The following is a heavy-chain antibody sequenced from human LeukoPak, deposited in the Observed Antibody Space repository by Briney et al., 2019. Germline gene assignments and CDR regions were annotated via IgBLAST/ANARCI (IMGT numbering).Heavy chain of an antibody. CDR3: ARKRSDYGDSDYFDS. V-gene: IGHV4-59*01. J-gene: IGHJ4*02. CDR1: GGSISSYY. CDR2: IYYSGST. Sequence: PSETLSLTCTLPGGSISSYYWSSIRQPPGKGLEWIGYIYYSGSTNYNPSLKSRVTISVDTSKNQFSLKLSSLTAADTAVYYCARKRSDYGDSDYFDSWGQGTLVSVSS. D-gene: IGHD4-17*01.